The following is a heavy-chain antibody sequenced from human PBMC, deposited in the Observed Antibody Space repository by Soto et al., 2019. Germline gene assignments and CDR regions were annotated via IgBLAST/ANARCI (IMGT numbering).Heavy chain of an antibody. J-gene: IGHJ6*02. V-gene: IGHV1-69*13. CDR1: GGTFSSYA. CDR2: IIPIFGTA. CDR3: ASSHYYDSSGYYYHYYYYGMDV. Sequence: SVKVSCKASGGTFSSYAISWVRQAPGQGLEWMGGIIPIFGTANYAQKFQGRVTITADESTSTAYMELSSLRSEDTAVYYCASSHYYDSSGYYYHYYYYGMDVWGQGTTVTVSS. D-gene: IGHD3-22*01.